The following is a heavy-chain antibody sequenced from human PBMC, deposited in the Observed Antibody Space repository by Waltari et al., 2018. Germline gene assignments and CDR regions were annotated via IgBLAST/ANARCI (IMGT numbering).Heavy chain of an antibody. Sequence: VQLVESGGGVVQPGGSLRLSCAAYGFPFSSYGMHCVRQAPGKGLEWVAFIRYDGSNKYYADSVKGRFTISRDNSKNTLYLQMNSLRAEDTAVYYCVGPYSNYVDYWGQGTLVTVSS. CDR1: GFPFSSYG. V-gene: IGHV3-30*02. J-gene: IGHJ4*02. D-gene: IGHD4-4*01. CDR2: IRYDGSNK. CDR3: VGPYSNYVDY.